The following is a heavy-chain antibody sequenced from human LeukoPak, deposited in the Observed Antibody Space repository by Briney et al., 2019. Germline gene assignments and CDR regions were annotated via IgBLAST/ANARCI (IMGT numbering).Heavy chain of an antibody. CDR3: AKVGLSRNIVAFDY. CDR2: IKQDGSEK. CDR1: GFTFDSYW. J-gene: IGHJ4*02. D-gene: IGHD5-12*01. Sequence: GGSLRLSCAASGFTFDSYWMSWVRQAPGKGLEWVANIKQDGSEKYYVDSVKGRFTISRDNAKNSLYLQMNSLRAEDTAVYYCAKVGLSRNIVAFDYWGQGTLVTVSS. V-gene: IGHV3-7*01.